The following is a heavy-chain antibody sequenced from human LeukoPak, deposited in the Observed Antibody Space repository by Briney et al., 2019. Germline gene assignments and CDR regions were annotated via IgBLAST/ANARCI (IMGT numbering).Heavy chain of an antibody. J-gene: IGHJ5*02. Sequence: PSETLSLTCTVSGGSFSSYYWSWIRQPPGKGLEWIGYIYYSGSTNYNPSLKSRVTISVDTSRNQFSLKLSSVTAADTAVYYCARDKGKNDYIAGNNWFDPWGQGTLVTVSS. CDR3: ARDKGKNDYIAGNNWFDP. CDR1: GGSFSSYY. CDR2: IYYSGST. V-gene: IGHV4-59*12. D-gene: IGHD4-11*01.